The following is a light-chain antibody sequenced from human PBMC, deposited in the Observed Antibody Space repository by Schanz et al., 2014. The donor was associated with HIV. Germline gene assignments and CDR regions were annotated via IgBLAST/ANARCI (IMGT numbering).Light chain of an antibody. V-gene: IGKV1-9*01. J-gene: IGKJ2*01. Sequence: IQLTQSPSSLSASVGDRVTITCRASQDISSYLAWYQQKPGKAPNLLIYAASTLQSGVPSRFSGSGSGTEFTLTIGSLQLDDSATYYCQQYKSHSPFTFGQGTKVQI. CDR3: QQYKSHSPFT. CDR1: QDISSY. CDR2: AAS.